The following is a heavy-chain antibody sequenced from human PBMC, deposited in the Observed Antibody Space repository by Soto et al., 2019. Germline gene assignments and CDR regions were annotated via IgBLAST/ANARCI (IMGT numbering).Heavy chain of an antibody. Sequence: QVQLQESGPGLVKPSETLSLTCTVSGGSVSSGSYYWSWIRQPPGKGLEWIGYIYYSGSTNYNPSLKSRVTISVDTSKNQFSLKLSSVTAADTAVYYCARERRDWFDPWGQGTLVTVSS. CDR3: ARERRDWFDP. CDR1: GGSVSSGSYY. V-gene: IGHV4-61*01. CDR2: IYYSGST. J-gene: IGHJ5*02.